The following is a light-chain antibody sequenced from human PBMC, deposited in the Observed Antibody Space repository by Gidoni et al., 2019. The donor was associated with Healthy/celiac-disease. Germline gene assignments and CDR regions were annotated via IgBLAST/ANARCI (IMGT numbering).Light chain of an antibody. J-gene: IGLJ2*01. CDR1: NIGSKS. CDR3: QVWDSSSDHAVV. Sequence: SYVLTQPPSVSVAPGKTARSTCRGNNIGSKSVTWYQQNPGQYPVLVIYYASDRPSGIPERFSGSNSGNTATLTISRVEAGDEADYYCQVWDSSSDHAVVFGGGTKLTVL. V-gene: IGLV3-21*04. CDR2: YAS.